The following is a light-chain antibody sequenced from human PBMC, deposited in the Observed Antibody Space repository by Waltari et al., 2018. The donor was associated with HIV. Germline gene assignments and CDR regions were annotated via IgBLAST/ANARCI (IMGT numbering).Light chain of an antibody. CDR2: RDN. J-gene: IGLJ1*01. CDR1: TSNVGSNF. CDR3: ATWDGSLGGVYV. V-gene: IGLV1-47*01. Sequence: QSVLTQPPSASGTPGQRVTISCSGTTSNVGSNFVSWYQRLPGTAPKLLIYRDNRRPSGVPDRFSGSKSGASASLAISGLRSEDEGDYYCATWDGSLGGVYVFGTGTKVTVL.